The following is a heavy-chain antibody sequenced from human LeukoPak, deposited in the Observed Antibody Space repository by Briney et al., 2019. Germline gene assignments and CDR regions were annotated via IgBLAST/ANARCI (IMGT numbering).Heavy chain of an antibody. V-gene: IGHV1-46*01. J-gene: IGHJ6*03. CDR2: INPSGGST. Sequence: ASVKVSCKASGYTFTSYYMHWVRQAPGQGLEWMGIINPSGGSTSYAQKFQGRVTMTRDTSTSTVYMELSSLRSEDTAVYYCARRSVLGYCSSTSCPTTYYYYYYMDVWGKGTTVTISS. D-gene: IGHD2-2*01. CDR3: ARRSVLGYCSSTSCPTTYYYYYYMDV. CDR1: GYTFTSYY.